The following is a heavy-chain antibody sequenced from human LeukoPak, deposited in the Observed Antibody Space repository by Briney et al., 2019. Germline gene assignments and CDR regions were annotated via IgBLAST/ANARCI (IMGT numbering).Heavy chain of an antibody. D-gene: IGHD3-22*01. V-gene: IGHV4-31*03. CDR2: IYYSGTT. J-gene: IGHJ4*02. CDR1: GGSIRSGDFY. Sequence: SQTLSLTCTVSGGSIRSGDFYWSWIRQHPGKGLEWIGYIYYSGTTYYSPSLKSRVTISLDTSKNQFSLKLSSVTAADTAVYYCARSHPDYYDSSGYLFDYWGQGTLVTVSS. CDR3: ARSHPDYYDSSGYLFDY.